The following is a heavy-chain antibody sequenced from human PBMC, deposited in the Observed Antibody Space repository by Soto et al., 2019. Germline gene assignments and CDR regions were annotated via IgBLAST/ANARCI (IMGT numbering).Heavy chain of an antibody. J-gene: IGHJ6*02. D-gene: IGHD6-6*01. CDR1: GYSFTSYW. CDR3: ARSAAARQYSYGIDV. CDR2: IYPGDSDT. Sequence: GESLKISCKGSGYSFTSYWIGWVRQMPGKGLECMGIIYPGDSDTRYSPSFQGQVTISADKSISTAYLQWSSLKASDTAMYYCARSAAARQYSYGIDVWGPATMVYVSS. V-gene: IGHV5-51*01.